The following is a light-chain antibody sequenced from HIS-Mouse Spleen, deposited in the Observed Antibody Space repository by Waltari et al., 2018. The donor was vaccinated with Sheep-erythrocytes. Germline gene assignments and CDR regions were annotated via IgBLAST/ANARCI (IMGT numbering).Light chain of an antibody. V-gene: IGLV2-11*01. J-gene: IGLJ1*01. CDR3: CSYAGSYNHV. Sequence: QSALTQPRPVSGSPGQSVTIPCTGTSSDVGGYNHVPWYQQHPGKAPKPMIYDVSKRPSGVPDRFSGSKSGNTASLTISGLQAEDEADYYCCSYAGSYNHVFATGTKVTVL. CDR1: SSDVGGYNH. CDR2: DVS.